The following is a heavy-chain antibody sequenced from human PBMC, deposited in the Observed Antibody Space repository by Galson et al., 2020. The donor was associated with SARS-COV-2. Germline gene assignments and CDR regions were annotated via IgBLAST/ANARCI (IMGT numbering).Heavy chain of an antibody. CDR2: IYYSGDT. D-gene: IGHD1-26*01. Sequence: SETLSLTCTVSGGSITDSTYYWGWIRQPPRKGLEWIGSIYYSGDTNYNPSLKRRITISVDTSKSQFSLRLSSVTAADTAIYYCARLNSGTYDAFDFWGRGTLVTVSS. CDR1: GGSITDSTYY. J-gene: IGHJ4*02. CDR3: ARLNSGTYDAFDF. V-gene: IGHV4-39*01.